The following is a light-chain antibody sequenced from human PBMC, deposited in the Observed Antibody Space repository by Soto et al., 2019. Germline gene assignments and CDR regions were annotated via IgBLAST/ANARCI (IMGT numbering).Light chain of an antibody. CDR3: QQYSSSPLT. CDR1: HSVGSD. Sequence: EIVLTQSPGTLSLSPGERATLSCRASHSVGSDLVWYQQKPGQTPRLLIYGASSKATGIPDRFSGSGSGTDFTLTISRLEPEEFAVYYCQQYSSSPLTFGGGTKVEIK. J-gene: IGKJ4*01. CDR2: GAS. V-gene: IGKV3-20*01.